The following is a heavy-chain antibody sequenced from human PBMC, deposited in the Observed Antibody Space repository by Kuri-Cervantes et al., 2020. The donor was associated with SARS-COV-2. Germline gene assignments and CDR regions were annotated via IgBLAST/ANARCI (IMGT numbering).Heavy chain of an antibody. J-gene: IGHJ3*02. CDR3: AKLGGGILAPDI. V-gene: IGHV3-20*04. Sequence: LSLTCAASGFTFDDYGMSWVRQAPGKGLEWVSGINWNGVRTGYTDSVKGRFTISRDNAKNSLYLQMDSLRAEDTAVYYCAKLGGGILAPDIWGQGTMVTVSS. CDR2: INWNGVRT. CDR1: GFTFDDYG. D-gene: IGHD2-15*01.